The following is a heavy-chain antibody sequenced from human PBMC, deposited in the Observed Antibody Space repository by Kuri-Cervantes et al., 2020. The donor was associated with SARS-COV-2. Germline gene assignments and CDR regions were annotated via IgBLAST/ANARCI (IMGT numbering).Heavy chain of an antibody. D-gene: IGHD6-6*01. V-gene: IGHV3-21*01. Sequence: GESLKISCVASGFTFNACTMNWVRQAPGKGLEWVSSISSSSSYIYYADSVKGRFTISRDNAKNSLYLQMNSLRAEDTAVYYCARDISPYSSSYAFDIWGQGTMVTVSS. CDR1: GFTFNACT. J-gene: IGHJ3*02. CDR3: ARDISPYSSSYAFDI. CDR2: ISSSSSYI.